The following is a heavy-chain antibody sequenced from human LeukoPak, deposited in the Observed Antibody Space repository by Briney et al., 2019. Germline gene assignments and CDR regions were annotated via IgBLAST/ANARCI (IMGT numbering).Heavy chain of an antibody. D-gene: IGHD3-22*01. V-gene: IGHV4-39*01. Sequence: SETLSLTCSLSGASISSSRYYWGWIRQPPGKGLEWIGSIYYSGSTYYNPSLKSRVTISVDTSKNQFSLKLNSVTAADTAVYYCARRQRWLSLDAFDIWGQGTMVTVSS. CDR1: GASISSSRYY. CDR2: IYYSGST. J-gene: IGHJ3*02. CDR3: ARRQRWLSLDAFDI.